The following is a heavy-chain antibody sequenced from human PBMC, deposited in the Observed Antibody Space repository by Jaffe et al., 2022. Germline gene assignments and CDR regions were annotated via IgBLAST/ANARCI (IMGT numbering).Heavy chain of an antibody. CDR1: GYTFTSYA. D-gene: IGHD6-6*01. Sequence: QVQLVQSGAEVKKPGASVKVSCKASGYTFTSYAMHWVRQAPGQRLEWMGWINAGNGNTKYSQKFQGRVTITRDTSASTAYMELSSLRSEDTAVYYCARDDAQSIATNDAFDIWGQGTMVTVSS. CDR2: INAGNGNT. J-gene: IGHJ3*02. CDR3: ARDDAQSIATNDAFDI. V-gene: IGHV1-3*01.